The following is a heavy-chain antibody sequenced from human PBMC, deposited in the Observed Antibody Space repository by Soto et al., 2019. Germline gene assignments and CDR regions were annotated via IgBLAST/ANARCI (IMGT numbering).Heavy chain of an antibody. CDR1: GGSFSGYY. D-gene: IGHD3-22*01. V-gene: IGHV4-34*01. CDR2: INQSGTT. Sequence: SETLSLTCAVSGGSFSGYYWSWIRQAPGKGLEWIGEINQSGTTNYSPSLKSRVNMSVDTSKNQFSLRLNSVTAADTAMYYCARGSRPRTCIVNQRQCFYSYWGQGALVTVSS. J-gene: IGHJ1*01. CDR3: ARGSRPRTCIVNQRQCFYSY.